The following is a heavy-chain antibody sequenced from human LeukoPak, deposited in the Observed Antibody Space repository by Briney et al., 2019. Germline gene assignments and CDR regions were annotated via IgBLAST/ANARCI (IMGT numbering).Heavy chain of an antibody. J-gene: IGHJ4*02. CDR1: GFTFSSYE. D-gene: IGHD6-13*01. V-gene: IGHV3-48*03. CDR3: ARGSGVSEFDY. Sequence: GGSLRLSCAASGFTFSSYEMNWVRQAPGKGLEWVSYISSSGSTIYYGDSVKGRFTISRDNAKNSLYLQMNSLRAEDTAVYYCARGSGVSEFDYWGQGTLVTVSS. CDR2: ISSSGSTI.